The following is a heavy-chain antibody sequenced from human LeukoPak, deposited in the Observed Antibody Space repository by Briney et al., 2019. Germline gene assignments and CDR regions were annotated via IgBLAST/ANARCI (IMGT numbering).Heavy chain of an antibody. CDR1: GDSVSSNSAA. CDR3: VYSGSYPNWFDP. V-gene: IGHV6-1*01. Sequence: SQTLSLTCAISGDSVSSNSAAWNWIRQSPSRDPEWLGRTYYRSKWYNDYAVSVKSRITINPDTSKNQFSLQLNSVTPEDTAVYYCVYSGSYPNWFDPWGQGTLVTVSS. CDR2: TYYRSKWYN. D-gene: IGHD1-26*01. J-gene: IGHJ5*02.